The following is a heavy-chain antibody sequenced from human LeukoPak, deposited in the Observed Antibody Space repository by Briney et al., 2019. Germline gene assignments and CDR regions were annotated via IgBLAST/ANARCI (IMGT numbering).Heavy chain of an antibody. J-gene: IGHJ4*02. V-gene: IGHV3-23*01. CDR2: ISGSGGST. Sequence: GGSLRLSCAASGFTFSSYAMNWVRQAPGKGLEWVSAISGSGGSTYFADSVKGRFTISRDNPKNTLYLQMNSLRAEDTAVYYCAKRPNYDFWSGYYVDYWGQGTLVTVSS. CDR3: AKRPNYDFWSGYYVDY. CDR1: GFTFSSYA. D-gene: IGHD3-3*01.